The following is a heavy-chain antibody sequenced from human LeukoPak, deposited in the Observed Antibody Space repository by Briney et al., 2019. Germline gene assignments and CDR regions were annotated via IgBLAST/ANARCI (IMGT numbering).Heavy chain of an antibody. Sequence: SETLSLTXAVYGGSFRGYYWSWIRQPPGKGLEWIGEINHSGSTNYNPSLKSRVTISVDTSKNQFSLKLSSVTAADTAVYYCARGLEYYYDSSGYYYWGQGTLVTVSS. CDR1: GGSFRGYY. CDR2: INHSGST. J-gene: IGHJ4*02. V-gene: IGHV4-34*01. CDR3: ARGLEYYYDSSGYYY. D-gene: IGHD3-22*01.